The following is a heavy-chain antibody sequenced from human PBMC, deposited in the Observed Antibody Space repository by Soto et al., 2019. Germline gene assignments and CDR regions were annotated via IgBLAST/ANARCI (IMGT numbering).Heavy chain of an antibody. V-gene: IGHV3-30*18. CDR1: GFTFSSYG. CDR3: AKDSHLGDILQLVLVGAFDI. D-gene: IGHD6-13*01. J-gene: IGHJ3*02. Sequence: GGSLRLSCAASGFTFSSYGMHWVRQAPGKGLEWVAVISYDGSNKYYADSVKGRFTISRDNSKNTLYLQMNSLRAEDTAVYYCAKDSHLGDILQLVLVGAFDIWGQGTMVTVSS. CDR2: ISYDGSNK.